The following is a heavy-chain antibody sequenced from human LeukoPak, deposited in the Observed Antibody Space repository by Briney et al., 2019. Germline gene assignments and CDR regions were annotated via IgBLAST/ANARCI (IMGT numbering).Heavy chain of an antibody. Sequence: SETLSLTCTVSGASIRSYYWSWIRQPPGKGLEWIAYMYNSGSTNYNPSLKSRVTLSVDTSKNQVSLKLTSATAADTAVYYCAIGGYYYGSSGYGYWGQGTLVTVSS. V-gene: IGHV4-59*01. D-gene: IGHD3-22*01. CDR3: AIGGYYYGSSGYGY. J-gene: IGHJ4*02. CDR1: GASIRSYY. CDR2: MYNSGST.